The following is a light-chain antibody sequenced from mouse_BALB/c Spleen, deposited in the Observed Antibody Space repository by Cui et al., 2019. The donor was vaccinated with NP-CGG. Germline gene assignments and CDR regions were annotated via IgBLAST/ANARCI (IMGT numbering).Light chain of an antibody. CDR1: TGAVITSNY. J-gene: IGLJ1*01. Sequence: AVVVQESALTTSPGETVTLTCRSSTGAVITSNYANWVQEKPDHLFTGLIGGTNNRAPGVPARFSGSLIGDKAALTITGAQTVDEAIYFCALWYSNHWVFGGGTKLTVL. CDR3: ALWYSNHWV. V-gene: IGLV1*01. CDR2: GTN.